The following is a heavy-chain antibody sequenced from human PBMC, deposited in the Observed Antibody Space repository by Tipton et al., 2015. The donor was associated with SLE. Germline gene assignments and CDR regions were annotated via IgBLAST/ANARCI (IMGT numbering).Heavy chain of an antibody. CDR2: IQTSGST. CDR3: ASEGYTSGRDGDFDN. V-gene: IGHV4-61*02. CDR1: GGSISSGDYH. J-gene: IGHJ4*02. D-gene: IGHD6-19*01. Sequence: LRLSCTVSGGSISSGDYHWGWIRQPAGNGLEWIGRIQTSGSTNFNPSLKSRVTIAVDTSKNQFSLKLSSVTAADAAVYYCASEGYTSGRDGDFDNWGQGTLVTVSS.